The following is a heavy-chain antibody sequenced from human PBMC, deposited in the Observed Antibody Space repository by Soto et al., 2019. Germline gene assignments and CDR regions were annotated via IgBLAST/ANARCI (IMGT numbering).Heavy chain of an antibody. CDR2: IHYSGAT. D-gene: IGHD6-6*01. V-gene: IGHV4-31*04. J-gene: IGHJ5*02. CDR3: LRGKAKDDSSFWHH. Sequence: QLRLQESGPGLVEPSQTLSLICSVSDDSMRSGGYYWTWIRQLPGKGLQWIGFIHYSGATLYRPSLKSRVSIAMQLSNNQFSLRLGSVSAADAAIYYCLRGKAKDDSSFWHHWGQGTPVTVSS. CDR1: DDSMRSGGYY.